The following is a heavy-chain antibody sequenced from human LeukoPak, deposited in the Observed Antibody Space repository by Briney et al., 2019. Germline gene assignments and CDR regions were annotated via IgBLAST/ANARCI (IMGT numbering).Heavy chain of an antibody. CDR1: GFTSSSYA. D-gene: IGHD6-13*01. CDR3: ASTPLGIAAAGGFDP. Sequence: GGSLRLSCAASGFTSSSYAMSWVRQAPGKGLEWVSAISGSGGSTYYADPVKGRFTISRDNSKNTLYLQMNSLRAEDTAVYYCASTPLGIAAAGGFDPWGQGTLVTVSS. J-gene: IGHJ5*02. CDR2: ISGSGGST. V-gene: IGHV3-23*01.